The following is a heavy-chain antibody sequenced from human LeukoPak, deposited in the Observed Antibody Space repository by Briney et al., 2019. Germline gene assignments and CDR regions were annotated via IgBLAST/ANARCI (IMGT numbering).Heavy chain of an antibody. CDR3: AKSSDSYGLFYRFDY. D-gene: IGHD5-18*01. Sequence: PGGSLRLSCAASGFTFSSYAMSWVRQAPGKGLEWVSAISGSGGSTYYADSVKGRFTISRDNSKNTLYLQMNSLRAEDTAVYYCAKSSDSYGLFYRFDYWGQGTLVTVFS. V-gene: IGHV3-23*01. CDR2: ISGSGGST. CDR1: GFTFSSYA. J-gene: IGHJ4*02.